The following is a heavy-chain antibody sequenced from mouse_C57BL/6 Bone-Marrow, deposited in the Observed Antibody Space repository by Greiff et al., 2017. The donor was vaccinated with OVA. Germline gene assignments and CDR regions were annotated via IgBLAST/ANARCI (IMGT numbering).Heavy chain of an antibody. D-gene: IGHD1-1*01. V-gene: IGHV1-81*01. CDR3: ARNGYYGSSYGFDY. J-gene: IGHJ2*01. Sequence: QVQLQQSGAELARPGASVKLSCKASGYTFTSYGISWVKQRTGQGLEWIGEIYPRSGNTYYNEKFKGKATLTADKSSSTAYMELRSLTSEDSAVYFCARNGYYGSSYGFDYWGQGTTLTVSS. CDR1: GYTFTSYG. CDR2: IYPRSGNT.